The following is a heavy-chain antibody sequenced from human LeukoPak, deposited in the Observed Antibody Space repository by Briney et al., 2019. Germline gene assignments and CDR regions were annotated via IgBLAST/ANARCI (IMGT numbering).Heavy chain of an antibody. V-gene: IGHV3-30*03. J-gene: IGHJ4*02. D-gene: IGHD1-1*01. CDR3: ARDGYKGLYYFDH. CDR2: KSYDGSKK. Sequence: GGSLRLSCAASGFTFSSYHMHWVRQAPGKGLEWVATKSYDGSKKYYAESLQGRVTISRDNSQNTLFLQMETLRPEDTAVYYCARDGYKGLYYFDHWGQGTLVTVSS. CDR1: GFTFSSYH.